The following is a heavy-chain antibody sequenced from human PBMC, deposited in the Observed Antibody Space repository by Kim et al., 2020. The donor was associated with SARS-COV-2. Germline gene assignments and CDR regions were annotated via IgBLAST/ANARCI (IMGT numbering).Heavy chain of an antibody. CDR1: GGSISSGGYY. CDR2: IYYSGST. CDR3: ASTRGYYDSSGYSLLDAFDI. J-gene: IGHJ3*02. V-gene: IGHV4-31*03. Sequence: SETLSLTCTVSGGSISSGGYYWSWIRQHPGKGLEWIGYIYYSGSTYYNPSLKSRVTISVDTSKNQFSLKLSSVIAADTAVYYCASTRGYYDSSGYSLLDAFDIWGQGTMVTVSS. D-gene: IGHD3-22*01.